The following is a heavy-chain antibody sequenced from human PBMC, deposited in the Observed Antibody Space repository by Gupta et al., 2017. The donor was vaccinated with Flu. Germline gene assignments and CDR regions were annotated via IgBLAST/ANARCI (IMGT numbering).Heavy chain of an antibody. V-gene: IGHV1-2*06. D-gene: IGHD2-2*03. J-gene: IGHJ6*01. CDR1: GYSFSGYY. CDR3: ARNGYCSNSSCFGNMDV. Sequence: KASGYSFSGYYLHWVRQAPGRGLEWMGRINPTTGATNFAQKFQGRVAMTRNTSTDTAYLDLSSLTSDDTAVYSCARNGYCSNSSCFGNMDVW. CDR2: INPTTGAT.